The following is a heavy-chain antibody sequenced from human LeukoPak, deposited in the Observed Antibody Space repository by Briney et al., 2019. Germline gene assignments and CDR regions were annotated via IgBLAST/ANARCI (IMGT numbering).Heavy chain of an antibody. CDR1: GFTFSNYY. CDR3: ARGSSTTNDAFDI. J-gene: IGHJ3*02. V-gene: IGHV3-23*01. CDR2: ISGSGGST. D-gene: IGHD1-26*01. Sequence: GGSLRLSCAASGFTFSNYYMSWVRQAPGQGLEWVSAISGSGGSTYYADSVKGRFTISRDNSKNTLYLQMNSLRAEDPAVYYCARGSSTTNDAFDIWGQGTMVTVSS.